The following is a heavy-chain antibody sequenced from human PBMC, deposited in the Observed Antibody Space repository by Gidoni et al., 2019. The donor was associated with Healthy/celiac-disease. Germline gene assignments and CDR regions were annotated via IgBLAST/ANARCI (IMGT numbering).Heavy chain of an antibody. CDR2: IYSGGST. Sequence: EVQLVETGGGLIQPGGSLRLSCAASGFTVSSNYMSWVRQAPGKGLEWVSVIYSGGSTYYADSVKGRFTISRDNSKNTLYLQMNSLRAEDTAVYYCSFSGWLYYMDVWGKGTTVTVSS. D-gene: IGHD6-19*01. CDR3: SFSGWLYYMDV. J-gene: IGHJ6*03. V-gene: IGHV3-53*02. CDR1: GFTVSSNY.